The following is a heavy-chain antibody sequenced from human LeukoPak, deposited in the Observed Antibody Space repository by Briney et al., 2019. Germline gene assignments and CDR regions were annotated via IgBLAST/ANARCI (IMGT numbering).Heavy chain of an antibody. V-gene: IGHV1-2*02. CDR3: ARDIVVVPENWFDP. D-gene: IGHD2-2*01. J-gene: IGHJ5*02. Sequence: ASVKVSCKASGYTFTGYYMHWVRQAPGQGLEWMGWINPNSGGTNYAQKFQGRVTMTRDTSISTAYMELSRLRSDDTAVYYCARDIVVVPENWFDPWGQGTLVTVSS. CDR2: INPNSGGT. CDR1: GYTFTGYY.